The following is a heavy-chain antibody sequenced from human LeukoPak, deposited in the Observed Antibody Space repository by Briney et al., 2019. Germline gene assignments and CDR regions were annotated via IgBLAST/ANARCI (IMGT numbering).Heavy chain of an antibody. V-gene: IGHV4-38-2*02. Sequence: SETLSLTCAVSGYSISSGYQWGWIRQPPGKGLEWIGSMFHSGSTYYNPSLKSRVTISVDTSKNQFSPKLSSVTAADTAVFYCARESLVATGGWFDPWGQGTLVTVSS. CDR3: ARESLVATGGWFDP. J-gene: IGHJ5*02. CDR2: MFHSGST. CDR1: GYSISSGYQ. D-gene: IGHD5-12*01.